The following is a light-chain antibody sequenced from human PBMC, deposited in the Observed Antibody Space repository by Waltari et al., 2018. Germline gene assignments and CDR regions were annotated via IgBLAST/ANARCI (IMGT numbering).Light chain of an antibody. CDR2: KAS. Sequence: DIQMTQSPSTLSASVGDRVTITCRASQSISSWLAWYQQKPGKAPKLLIYKASSLESGVPSRFSGSGSGTEFTLTISSLQPDDFATYYCNRRTFGQGTKLEIK. CDR1: QSISSW. V-gene: IGKV1-5*03. CDR3: NRRT. J-gene: IGKJ2*01.